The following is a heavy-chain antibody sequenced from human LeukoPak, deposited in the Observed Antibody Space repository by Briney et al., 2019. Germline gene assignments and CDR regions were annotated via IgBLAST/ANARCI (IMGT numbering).Heavy chain of an antibody. J-gene: IGHJ4*02. D-gene: IGHD5-12*01. CDR2: IRSKARSYAT. CDR1: GFSFSTSG. Sequence: AGGSVRLSCVASGFSFSTSGMHWVRQASGKGLEWVGRIRSKARSYATTYAESVKGRFTISRDDSKNTAYLQMNSLKTEDTAVYYCTSQVDEGYWGQGTLVTVSS. CDR3: TSQVDEGY. V-gene: IGHV3-73*01.